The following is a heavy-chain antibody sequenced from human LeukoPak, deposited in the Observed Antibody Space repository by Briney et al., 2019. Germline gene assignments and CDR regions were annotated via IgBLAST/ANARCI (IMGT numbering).Heavy chain of an antibody. V-gene: IGHV4-34*01. CDR2: INHSGST. CDR3: ATPIHDSSGD. CDR1: GGSFSGYY. Sequence: SETLSLTCAVYGGSFSGYYWSWIRQPPGKGPGWIGEINHSGSTNYNPSLKSRVTISVDTSKNQFSLKLSSVTAADTAVYFCATPIHDSSGDWGQGTLVTVSS. J-gene: IGHJ4*02. D-gene: IGHD3-22*01.